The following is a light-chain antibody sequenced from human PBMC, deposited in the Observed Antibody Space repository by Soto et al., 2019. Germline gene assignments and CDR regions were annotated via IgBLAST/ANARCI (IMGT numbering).Light chain of an antibody. CDR1: QSISSW. Sequence: DIQLTQSPSTLSASVGDRVTITRRASQSISSWLAWYQQKPVKAPKFLIYKTSNLESGVTSRFSGSGSGTEFTRNISSPQPNDIATYYCQYYNNYCWTFGQGTKVEIK. J-gene: IGKJ1*01. V-gene: IGKV1-5*03. CDR3: QYYNNYCWT. CDR2: KTS.